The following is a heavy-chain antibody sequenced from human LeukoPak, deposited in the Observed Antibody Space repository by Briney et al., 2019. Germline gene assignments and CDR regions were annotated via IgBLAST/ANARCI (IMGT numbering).Heavy chain of an antibody. V-gene: IGHV4-4*09. Sequence: SETLSLTCTVSGGSISSYYWSWIRQPPGKGLEWIGYIYTSGSTNYNPSLKSRVTISVDTSKNQFSLKLSSVTAADTAVYYCARSRQDLDYYGSGSYYWFDPWGQGTLVNVSS. D-gene: IGHD3-10*01. CDR3: ARSRQDLDYYGSGSYYWFDP. J-gene: IGHJ5*02. CDR1: GGSISSYY. CDR2: IYTSGST.